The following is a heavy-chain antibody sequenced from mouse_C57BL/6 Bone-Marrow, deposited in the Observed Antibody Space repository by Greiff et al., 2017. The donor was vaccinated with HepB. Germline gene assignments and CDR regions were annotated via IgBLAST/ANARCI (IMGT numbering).Heavy chain of an antibody. J-gene: IGHJ2*01. V-gene: IGHV14-4*01. CDR3: TTDDGYSGY. CDR2: IDPENGDT. Sequence: EVKVVESGAELVRPGASVKLSCTASGFNIKDDYMHWVKQRPEQGLEWIGWIDPENGDTEYASKFQGKATITADTSSNTAYLQLSSLTSEDTAVYYCTTDDGYSGYWGQGTTLTVSS. CDR1: GFNIKDDY. D-gene: IGHD2-3*01.